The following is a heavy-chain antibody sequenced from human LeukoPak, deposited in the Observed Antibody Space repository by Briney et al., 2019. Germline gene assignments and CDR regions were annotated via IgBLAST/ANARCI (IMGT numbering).Heavy chain of an antibody. CDR1: GFTFSSYA. J-gene: IGHJ4*02. CDR3: ARGGYQLLSPAGY. V-gene: IGHV3-30*04. CDR2: ISYDGSNK. Sequence: GGSLRLSCAASGFTFSSYAMHWVRQAPGKGLEWGAVISYDGSNKYYADSVKGRFTISSDNSKNTLYLQMNSLRAEDTAVYYCARGGYQLLSPAGYWGQRTLVTVSS. D-gene: IGHD2-2*01.